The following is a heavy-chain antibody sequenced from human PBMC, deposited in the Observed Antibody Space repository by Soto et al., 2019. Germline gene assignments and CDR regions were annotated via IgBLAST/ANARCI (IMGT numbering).Heavy chain of an antibody. CDR1: GFTFSSYD. CDR3: ATQDLDANYDYVWGSYRYTTHY. J-gene: IGHJ4*02. V-gene: IGHV3-13*04. CDR2: IGTAGDT. D-gene: IGHD3-16*02. Sequence: PGGSLRLSCAASGFTFSSYDMHWVRQATGKGLEWVSAIGTAGDTYYADSVKGRFTISRDNSKNTLSLQMNSLRAEDTAVYYCATQDLDANYDYVWGSYRYTTHYWGQGTLVTVSS.